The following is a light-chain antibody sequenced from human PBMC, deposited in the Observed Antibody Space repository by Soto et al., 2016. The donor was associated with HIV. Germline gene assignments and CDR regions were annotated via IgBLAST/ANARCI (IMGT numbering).Light chain of an antibody. CDR3: MQGIHLPFT. CDR1: QSLVHSDGDSY. Sequence: DVALTQSPLSLPVTLGQPASISCRSSQSLVHSDGDSYLTWFHQRPGQSPRRLIYQASKRDSGVPDRFSGSGSGTDFTLKISRVEAEDVGVYFCMQGIHLPFTFGPGTKVDIK. V-gene: IGKV2-30*02. J-gene: IGKJ3*01. CDR2: QAS.